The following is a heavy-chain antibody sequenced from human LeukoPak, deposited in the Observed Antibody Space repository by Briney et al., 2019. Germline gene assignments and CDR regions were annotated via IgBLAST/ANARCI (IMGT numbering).Heavy chain of an antibody. CDR1: GESISGFY. J-gene: IGHJ4*02. CDR2: IYYSGST. V-gene: IGHV4-59*01. D-gene: IGHD2-21*01. Sequence: ASETLSLTCTVSGESISGFYWTWLPQPPGKGLEWIGYIYYSGSTNYNPSLKSRVTISVDTSKNQFSLKLSSVTAADTAVYYCARGVVIAPQTFDYWGQGTLVTVSS. CDR3: ARGVVIAPQTFDY.